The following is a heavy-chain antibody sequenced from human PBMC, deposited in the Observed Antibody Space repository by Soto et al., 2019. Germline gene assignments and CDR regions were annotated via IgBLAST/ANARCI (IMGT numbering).Heavy chain of an antibody. D-gene: IGHD3-22*01. V-gene: IGHV3-21*01. CDR2: ISSSSSYI. J-gene: IGHJ4*02. CDR3: AKGGSSGYDYDYYYDSSGYYYAPGY. Sequence: PGGSLRLSCTASGFTFNNAWMSWVRQAPGKGLEWVSSISSSSSYIYYADSVKGRFTISRDNAKNSLYLQMNSLRAEDTAVYYCAKGGSSGYDYDYYYDSSGYYYAPGYWGQGTLVTVSS. CDR1: GFTFNNAW.